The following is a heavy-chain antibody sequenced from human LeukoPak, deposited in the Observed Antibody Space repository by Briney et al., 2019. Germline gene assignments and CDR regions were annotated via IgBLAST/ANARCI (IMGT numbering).Heavy chain of an antibody. V-gene: IGHV4-59*01. Sequence: SETLSLTCTVSGGSISSYYWSWVWQPPGKGLEWIGYIYYSGSTNYNPSLKSRVTISVDTSKNQFSLKLSSVTAADTAVYYCARAPQGSYYYYYMDVWGKGTTVTVSS. D-gene: IGHD3-10*01. CDR3: ARAPQGSYYYYYMDV. CDR1: GGSISSYY. J-gene: IGHJ6*03. CDR2: IYYSGST.